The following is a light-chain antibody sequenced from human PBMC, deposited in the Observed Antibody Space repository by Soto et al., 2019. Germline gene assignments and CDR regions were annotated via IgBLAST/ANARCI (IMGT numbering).Light chain of an antibody. CDR2: GNS. J-gene: IGLJ1*01. CDR3: QSSDSSLSGYV. CDR1: SSNIGAGYD. V-gene: IGLV1-40*01. Sequence: QPVLTQPPSVSGAPGQRVTISCTGSSSNIGAGYDVHWYQQLPGTAPKLLIYGNSNRPSGVPDRFSGSKSGTSASLAITGLQAEDEAEYYCQSSDSSLSGYVFGTGTKLTVL.